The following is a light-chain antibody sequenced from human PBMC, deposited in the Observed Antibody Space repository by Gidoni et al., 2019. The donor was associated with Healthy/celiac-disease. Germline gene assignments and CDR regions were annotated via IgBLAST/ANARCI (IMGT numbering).Light chain of an antibody. V-gene: IGKV3-20*01. CDR1: QSVSSSY. CDR3: QQYGSSPRMYT. CDR2: GAS. Sequence: EIVLTQSPGTLSLSPGERATLSCRASQSVSSSYLAWNQQKPGQAPRLLIYGASRRATGIPDRFSGSGSGTDFTLTISRLEPEDFAVYYCQQYGSSPRMYTFGQGTKLEIK. J-gene: IGKJ2*01.